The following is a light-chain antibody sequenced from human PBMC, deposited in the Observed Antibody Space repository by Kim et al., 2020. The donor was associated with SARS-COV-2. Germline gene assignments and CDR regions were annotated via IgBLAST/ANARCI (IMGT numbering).Light chain of an antibody. J-gene: IGLJ1*01. V-gene: IGLV2-8*01. CDR2: KVS. Sequence: QSALTQPPSASGSPGQSVTISCTGSNSDVGGYNYVSWYQQHPGKAPKLLIYKVSQRPSGVPDRFSASKSGSTAFLTVSGLQAEDEADYYCSSDAGSYEPHVFGAGTKVTVL. CDR1: NSDVGGYNY. CDR3: SSDAGSYEPHV.